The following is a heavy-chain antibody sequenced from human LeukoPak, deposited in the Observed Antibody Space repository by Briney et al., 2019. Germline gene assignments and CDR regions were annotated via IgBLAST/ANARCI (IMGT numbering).Heavy chain of an antibody. Sequence: GGSLRLSCAASGFSFSTYSMVWVRQAPGQGLEYVSAISSNGGSTHYANSVKGRFTISRDNSKNTLYLQMGSLRAEDMAVYYCATERAVNDYGDHRPFDYWGQGTLVTVSP. D-gene: IGHD4-17*01. CDR1: GFSFSTYS. CDR3: ATERAVNDYGDHRPFDY. CDR2: ISSNGGST. J-gene: IGHJ4*02. V-gene: IGHV3-64*01.